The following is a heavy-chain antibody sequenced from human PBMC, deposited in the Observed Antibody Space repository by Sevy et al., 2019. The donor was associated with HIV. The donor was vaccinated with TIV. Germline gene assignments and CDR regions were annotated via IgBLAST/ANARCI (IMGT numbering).Heavy chain of an antibody. Sequence: GESLKISCAASGFTVSSNYMSWVRQAPGKGLAWVSVIYSGGSTYYADSVKGRFTISRDNSKNTLYLQMNSLRAEDTAVYYCAREWMPYYYGMDVWGQRTTVTVSS. J-gene: IGHJ6*02. CDR2: IYSGGST. V-gene: IGHV3-53*01. D-gene: IGHD5-12*01. CDR3: AREWMPYYYGMDV. CDR1: GFTVSSNY.